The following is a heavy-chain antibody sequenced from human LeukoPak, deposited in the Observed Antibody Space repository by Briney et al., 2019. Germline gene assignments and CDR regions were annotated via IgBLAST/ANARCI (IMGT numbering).Heavy chain of an antibody. V-gene: IGHV4-4*07. CDR1: GGSINNYY. D-gene: IGHD3-22*01. J-gene: IGHJ4*02. CDR3: ARDAYYYDDSGYYINDY. CDR2: IYTSGST. Sequence: SSETLSLTCTVSGGSINNYYWSWIRQPAGKGLEWIGRIYTSGSTYYNPSLMSRVTMSVDTSKNQFSLKLSSVTAADTAVYYRARDAYYYDDSGYYINDYWGQGTLVTVSS.